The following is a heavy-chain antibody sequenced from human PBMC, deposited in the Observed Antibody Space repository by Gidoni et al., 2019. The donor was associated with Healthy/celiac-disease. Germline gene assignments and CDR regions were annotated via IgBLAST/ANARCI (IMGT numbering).Heavy chain of an antibody. CDR1: GCSISSGSYY. Sequence: QVQLQESGPGLVKPSQTLSLTCTVSGCSISSGSYYWSWIRQPAGKGLEWIGRIYTSGSTNYNPSLKSRVTISVDTSKNQFSLKLSSVTAADTAVYYCARGAFGPLWTEYYYYMDVWGKGTTVTVSS. V-gene: IGHV4-61*02. CDR2: IYTSGST. J-gene: IGHJ6*03. D-gene: IGHD3-16*01. CDR3: ARGAFGPLWTEYYYYMDV.